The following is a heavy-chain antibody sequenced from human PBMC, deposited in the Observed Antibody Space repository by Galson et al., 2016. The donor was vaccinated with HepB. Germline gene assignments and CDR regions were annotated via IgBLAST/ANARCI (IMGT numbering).Heavy chain of an antibody. CDR3: ARHQKLYGDFRLPSYFDY. CDR2: IFSSGST. Sequence: SETLSLTCTVSGGSISSYYWSWIRQPPGKGLEWIGQIFSSGSTNLNPSLKSRATISVDTSKNQFSLKLSSVTAADTAVYYCARHQKLYGDFRLPSYFDYWGQGTLVTVSS. CDR1: GGSISSYY. J-gene: IGHJ4*02. V-gene: IGHV4-59*01. D-gene: IGHD4-17*01.